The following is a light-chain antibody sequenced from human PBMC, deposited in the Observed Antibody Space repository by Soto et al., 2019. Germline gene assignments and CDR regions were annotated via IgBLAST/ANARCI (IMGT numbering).Light chain of an antibody. CDR2: KAS. CDR1: QSVSGW. Sequence: DIQMTQSPSTLSASVGDRVIITCRASQSVSGWLAWYQQRPGKAPNLLIYKASTLKTGVPLRFSGSGSGTEFTLTISTLQPDDFANYYCKQYDSYPLTFGGGTKVEIK. CDR3: KQYDSYPLT. V-gene: IGKV1-5*03. J-gene: IGKJ4*01.